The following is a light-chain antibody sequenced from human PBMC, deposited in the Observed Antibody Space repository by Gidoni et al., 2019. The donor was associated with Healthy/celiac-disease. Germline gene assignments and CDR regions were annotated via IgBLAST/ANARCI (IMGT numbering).Light chain of an antibody. CDR2: QDS. CDR3: QAWDSSAVV. V-gene: IGLV3-1*01. Sequence: SYDLTHPPSVSFSPGQTASITCSGDQLGDKYACWYQQKPGQSPVLVIYQDSKRPSGIPERFYGSNAGNTATLTISGTQAMDEADYYCQAWDSSAVVFGGGTKLTVL. J-gene: IGLJ2*01. CDR1: QLGDKY.